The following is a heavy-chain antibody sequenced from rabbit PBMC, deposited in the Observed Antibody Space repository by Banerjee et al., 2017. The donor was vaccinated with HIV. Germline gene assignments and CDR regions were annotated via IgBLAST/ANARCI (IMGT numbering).Heavy chain of an antibody. V-gene: IGHV1S40*01. CDR2: IFTSSAGT. CDR3: ARDDYGVMWLDL. D-gene: IGHD2-1*01. J-gene: IGHJ5*01. CDR1: GFSFSGGYD. Sequence: QSLEESGGDLVKPGASLTLTCTASGFSFSGGYDMCWVRQAPGKGLEWIACIFTSSAGTSYASWAKGRFTISKTSSTTVTLQMTSLTAADTATYFCARDDYGVMWLDLWGQGTLVTVS.